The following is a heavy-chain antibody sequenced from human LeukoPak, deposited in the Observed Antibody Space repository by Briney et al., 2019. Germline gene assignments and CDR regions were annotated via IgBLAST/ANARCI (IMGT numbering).Heavy chain of an antibody. CDR1: GFTFSSYD. V-gene: IGHV3-13*01. CDR2: IGTAGDT. Sequence: PGGSLRLSCAASGFTFSSYDMHWVRQATGKGLEWVSAIGTAGDTYYPGSVKGRFTISRENAKNSLYLQMNSLRAGDTAVYYCARGARHNWFDPWGQGALVTVSS. CDR3: ARGARHNWFDP. J-gene: IGHJ5*02.